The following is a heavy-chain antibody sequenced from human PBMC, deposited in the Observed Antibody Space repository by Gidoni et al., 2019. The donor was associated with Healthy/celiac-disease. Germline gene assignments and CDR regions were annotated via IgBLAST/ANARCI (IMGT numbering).Heavy chain of an antibody. D-gene: IGHD3-16*01. V-gene: IGHV3-74*01. J-gene: IGHJ4*02. CDR2: INSDGSST. CDR3: ASLPLRDVNFDY. Sequence: EVQLVESGGGLVQPGGSLSLSCAASGFTFSSYWMHWVRQAPGKGLVWVSRINSDGSSTSYADSVKGRFTISRDNAKNTLYLQMNSLRAEDTAVYYCASLPLRDVNFDYWGQGTLVTVSS. CDR1: GFTFSSYW.